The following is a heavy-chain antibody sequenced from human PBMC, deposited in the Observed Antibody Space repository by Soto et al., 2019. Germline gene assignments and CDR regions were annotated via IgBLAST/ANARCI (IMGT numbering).Heavy chain of an antibody. Sequence: PGGSLRLSCAASGFTFSGYAMTWVRQAPGKGLEWVSVIGSSGTSTYYADSVKGRFTVSRDNSKNTLYLQMNDLRADDTAVYYCARYACPGGCDPPDYWGQGTLVTVSS. V-gene: IGHV3-23*01. CDR1: GFTFSGYA. J-gene: IGHJ4*02. D-gene: IGHD1-1*01. CDR2: IGSSGTST. CDR3: ARYACPGGCDPPDY.